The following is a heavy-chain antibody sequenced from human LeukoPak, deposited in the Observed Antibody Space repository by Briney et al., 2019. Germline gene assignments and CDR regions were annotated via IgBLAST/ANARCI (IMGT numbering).Heavy chain of an antibody. CDR2: IIPIFGTA. Sequence: ASVKVSCKAYGGTFSSYAISWVRQAPGQGLEWMGGIIPIFGTANYAQKFQGRVTITADESTSTAYMELSSLRSEDTAVYYCARSVHVPMVRGDNLYNWFDPWGQGTLVTVSS. CDR3: ARSVHVPMVRGDNLYNWFDP. CDR1: GGTFSSYA. V-gene: IGHV1-69*13. D-gene: IGHD3-10*01. J-gene: IGHJ5*02.